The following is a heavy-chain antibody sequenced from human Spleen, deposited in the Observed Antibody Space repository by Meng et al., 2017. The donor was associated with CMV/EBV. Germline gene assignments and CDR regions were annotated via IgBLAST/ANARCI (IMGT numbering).Heavy chain of an antibody. CDR1: FSSYA. D-gene: IGHD2-2*01. CDR3: ARDDGYCTSFTCYDLDY. CDR2: IIPMFGAT. Sequence: FSSYAVSWVRRAPGQGLEWMGGIIPMFGATNYTRKFQGRLTITADESTSTVYMGLSSLRPEDTAVYYCARDDGYCTSFTCYDLDYWGQGTLVTVSS. J-gene: IGHJ4*02. V-gene: IGHV1-69*01.